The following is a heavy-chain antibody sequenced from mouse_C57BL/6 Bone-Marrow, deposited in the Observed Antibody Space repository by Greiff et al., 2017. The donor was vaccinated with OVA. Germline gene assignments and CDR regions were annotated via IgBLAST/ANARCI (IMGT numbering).Heavy chain of an antibody. D-gene: IGHD2-1*01. CDR1: GFTFSSYG. V-gene: IGHV5-6*01. CDR3: ARLSIYYGFDY. CDR2: ISSGGSYT. Sequence: EVKLVESGGDLVKPGGSLKLSCAASGFTFSSYGMSWVRQTPDKRLEWVATISSGGSYTYYPDSVKGRFTISRDNAKNTLYLQMSSLKSEDTAMYYCARLSIYYGFDYWGQGTTLTVSS. J-gene: IGHJ2*01.